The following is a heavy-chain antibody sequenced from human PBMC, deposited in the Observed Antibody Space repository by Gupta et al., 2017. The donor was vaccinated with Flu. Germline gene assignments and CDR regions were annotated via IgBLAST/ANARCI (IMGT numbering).Heavy chain of an antibody. CDR3: AKGGRGVVSAGILDS. J-gene: IGHJ4*02. V-gene: IGHV3-23*01. CDR1: GFTFPNYG. CDR2: ISATGLST. D-gene: IGHD2-2*01. Sequence: EVQLLESGGGLVRPGGSLRLSCAASGFTFPNYGVSWVRQAPGKGLEWVSFISATGLSTYYADPVKGRFTISRDNSKSTLYLQMNSLTADDTARYYCAKGGRGVVSAGILDSWGQGTLVTVSS.